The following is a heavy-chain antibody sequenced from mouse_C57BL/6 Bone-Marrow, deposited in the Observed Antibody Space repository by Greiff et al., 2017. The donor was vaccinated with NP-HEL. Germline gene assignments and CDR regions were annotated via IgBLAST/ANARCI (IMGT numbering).Heavy chain of an antibody. CDR1: GYTFTSYW. V-gene: IGHV1-69*01. D-gene: IGHD6-1*01. CDR2: IDPSDSYT. Sequence: QVQLQQSGAELVMPGASVKLSCKASGYTFTSYWMHWVRQRPGQGLEWIGEIDPSDSYTNYNQKFKGKSTLTVDKSSSTAYMQLSSLTSEDSAVYYCAREQLTWFAYWGQGTLVTVSA. CDR3: AREQLTWFAY. J-gene: IGHJ3*01.